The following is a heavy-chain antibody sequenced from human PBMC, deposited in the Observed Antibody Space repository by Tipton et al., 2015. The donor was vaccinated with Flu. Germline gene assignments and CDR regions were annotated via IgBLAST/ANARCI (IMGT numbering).Heavy chain of an antibody. D-gene: IGHD1-26*01. CDR2: ISGSGGST. V-gene: IGHV3-23*01. CDR3: AKFPWWELLEDPGNGHDAFDI. J-gene: IGHJ3*02. Sequence: GSLRLSCAASGFTFSSYAMSWVRQAPGKGLEWVSAISGSGGSTYYADSVKGRFTISRDNSKNTLYLQMNSLRAEDTAVYYCAKFPWWELLEDPGNGHDAFDIWGQGTMVTVSS. CDR1: GFTFSSYA.